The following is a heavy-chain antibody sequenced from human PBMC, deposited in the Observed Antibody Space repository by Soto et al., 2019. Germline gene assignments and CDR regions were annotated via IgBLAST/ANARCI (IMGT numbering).Heavy chain of an antibody. Sequence: GGSLILCWAAVGCIFKMYWMHWVRQSPGKGLVWISRIYNDGTYSDYADSVRGRFTISRDNVNDTLYLQMNNLRAEDSGLFYCTRGPRPISTGTGAYWGQGTQVTVSS. D-gene: IGHD3-10*01. V-gene: IGHV3-74*01. CDR3: TRGPRPISTGTGAY. CDR1: GCIFKMYW. J-gene: IGHJ4*02. CDR2: IYNDGTYS.